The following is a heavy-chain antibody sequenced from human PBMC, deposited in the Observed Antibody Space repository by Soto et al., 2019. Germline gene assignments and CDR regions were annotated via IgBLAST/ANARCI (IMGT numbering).Heavy chain of an antibody. Sequence: QVQLQESGPGLVKPSQTLSLTCTVSGGSISSGGYYWSWIRQHPGKGLEWIGYIYYSGSTYYNPSRNRPVTTSVDPSKIPFSLKLSSVTAADTAVYYCARGGSSRPYFDSWGQGTLVTVSS. D-gene: IGHD6-13*01. CDR3: ARGGSSRPYFDS. V-gene: IGHV4-31*01. CDR2: IYYSGST. CDR1: GGSISSGGYY. J-gene: IGHJ4*02.